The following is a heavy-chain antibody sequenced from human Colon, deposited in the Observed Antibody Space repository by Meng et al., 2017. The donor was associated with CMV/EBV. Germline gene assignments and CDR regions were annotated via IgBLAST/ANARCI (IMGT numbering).Heavy chain of an antibody. J-gene: IGHJ6*02. CDR1: GFTASGYA. D-gene: IGHD3-16*01. Sequence: GESLKISCAASGFTASGYAMNWVRQAPGKGPEWISGITGSGGTAYYADSVKGRFTISRDNSKNTLYLQMSSLRAEDTAVYFCARVWVSEYYYYYGMDVRGQGTPVTVSS. CDR2: ITGSGGTA. CDR3: ARVWVSEYYYYYGMDV. V-gene: IGHV3-23*01.